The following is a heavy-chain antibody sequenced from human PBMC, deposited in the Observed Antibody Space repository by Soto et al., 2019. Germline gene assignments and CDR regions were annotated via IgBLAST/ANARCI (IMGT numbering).Heavy chain of an antibody. V-gene: IGHV1-69*13. Sequence: GASVKVSCKASGGTFSSYAISWVRQAPGQGLEWMGGIIPIFGTANYAQKFQGRVTITADESTSTAYMELSSLRSEDTAVYYCARGRNYCTNGVCPLLYYYYGMDVWGQGTTVTVSS. CDR3: ARGRNYCTNGVCPLLYYYYGMDV. D-gene: IGHD2-8*01. J-gene: IGHJ6*02. CDR1: GGTFSSYA. CDR2: IIPIFGTA.